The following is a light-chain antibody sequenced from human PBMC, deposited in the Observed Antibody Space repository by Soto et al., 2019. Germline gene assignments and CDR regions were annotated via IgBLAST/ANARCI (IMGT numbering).Light chain of an antibody. CDR1: SSDVGTYNL. V-gene: IGLV2-23*03. Sequence: QSALTQPASVSGSPGQSITVSCIGTSSDVGTYNLVSWYQQHPGKAPKLMLYEGSKRPSGVSNRFSGSKSGNAGSLRISGLQAEDEAEYYCCSYAGSSTFLFGGGTKLTVL. CDR3: CSYAGSSTFL. J-gene: IGLJ2*01. CDR2: EGS.